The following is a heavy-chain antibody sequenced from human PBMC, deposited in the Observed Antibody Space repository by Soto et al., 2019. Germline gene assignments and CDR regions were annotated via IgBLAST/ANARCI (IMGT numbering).Heavy chain of an antibody. D-gene: IGHD2-8*01. CDR1: VYTFTSYA. CDR3: ARSEMARGVGMDV. J-gene: IGHJ6*02. CDR2: INAGNGNT. V-gene: IGHV1-3*01. Sequence: ASVKVSCKASVYTFTSYAMHWVRQAPGQRLEWMGWINAGNGNTKYSQKFQGRVTMTTDTSTSTAYMELRSLRSDDTAVYYCARSEMARGVGMDVWGQGTTVTVSS.